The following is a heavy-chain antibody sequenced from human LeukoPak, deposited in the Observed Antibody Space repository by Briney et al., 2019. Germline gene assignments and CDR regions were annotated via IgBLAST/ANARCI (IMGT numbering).Heavy chain of an antibody. CDR3: ARVSYGDSGYFDY. J-gene: IGHJ4*02. Sequence: GGSLRLSCPASGFTFSDYYMSWIRQAPGKGLEWVSYISSSSSYINYADSVKGRFTISRDNAKNSLYLQMNSLRAEDTAVYYCARVSYGDSGYFDYWGQGTLVTVSS. CDR1: GFTFSDYY. D-gene: IGHD4-17*01. V-gene: IGHV3-11*06. CDR2: ISSSSSYI.